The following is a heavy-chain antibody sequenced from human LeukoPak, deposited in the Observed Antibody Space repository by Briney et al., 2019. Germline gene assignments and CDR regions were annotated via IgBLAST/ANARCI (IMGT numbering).Heavy chain of an antibody. J-gene: IGHJ4*02. CDR3: AGSIAARLDY. CDR1: GGSFSDYY. V-gene: IGHV4-34*01. D-gene: IGHD6-6*01. CDR2: INHSGST. Sequence: PSETLSLTCAVYGGSFSDYYWSWIRQPPGKGLEWIGEINHSGSTNYNPSLKSRVTISVDTSKNQFSLKLSSVTAADTAVYYCAGSIAARLDYWGRGTLVTVSS.